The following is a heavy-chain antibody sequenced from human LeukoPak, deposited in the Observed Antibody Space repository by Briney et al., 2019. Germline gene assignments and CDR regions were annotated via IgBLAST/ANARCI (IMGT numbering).Heavy chain of an antibody. D-gene: IGHD1-26*01. CDR3: AREGGSYYFDTASSFDY. V-gene: IGHV3-74*01. CDR2: INSDGSST. CDR1: GFTFSSYW. Sequence: PGGSLRLSCAASGFTFSSYWIRWVRQAPGEGLVWVLGINSDGSSTSYADSVKGRFTISRDNATNTLYLQMNSLRAEDTAVYYCAREGGSYYFDTASSFDYWGQGTLVTVSS. J-gene: IGHJ4*02.